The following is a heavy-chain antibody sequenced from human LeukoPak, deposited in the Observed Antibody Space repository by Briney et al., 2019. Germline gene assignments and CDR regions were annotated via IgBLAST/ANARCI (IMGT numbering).Heavy chain of an antibody. Sequence: SETLSLTCTVSGGSISSYYWSWIRQPPGKGLECIGYIYYSGSTNYNPSLKSRVTISVDTSKNQFSLKLSSVTAADTAVYYCARGTLVRGVIGLDPWGQGTLVTVSS. D-gene: IGHD3-10*01. V-gene: IGHV4-59*01. J-gene: IGHJ5*02. CDR1: GGSISSYY. CDR2: IYYSGST. CDR3: ARGTLVRGVIGLDP.